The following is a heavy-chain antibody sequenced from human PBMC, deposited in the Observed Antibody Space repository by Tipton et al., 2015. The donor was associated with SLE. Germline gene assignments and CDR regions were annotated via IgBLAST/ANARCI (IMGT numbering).Heavy chain of an antibody. J-gene: IGHJ4*02. Sequence: TLSLTCTVSGGSISSSSYYWGWIRQPPGKGLEWIGSIYHSGSTYYNPSLKSRVTISVDTSKNQFSLKLSSVTAADTAVYYCARHRSYFDYWGQGTLVTVSS. CDR2: IYHSGST. CDR1: GGSISSSSYY. CDR3: ARHRSYFDY. V-gene: IGHV4-39*07.